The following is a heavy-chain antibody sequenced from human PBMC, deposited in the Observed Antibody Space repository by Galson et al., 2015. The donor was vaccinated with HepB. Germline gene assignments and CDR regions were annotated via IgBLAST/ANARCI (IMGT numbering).Heavy chain of an antibody. CDR1: SNYG. CDR3: ARWSLAFDF. J-gene: IGHJ3*01. CDR2: INQDGGAR. Sequence: SNYGMHWVRQAPGKGLEWVAYINQDGGARFYVDSVRGRFTISRDNADNLLYLQMNSLRVEDTAVYYCARWSLAFDFWGQGTMLTVSS. V-gene: IGHV3-7*01.